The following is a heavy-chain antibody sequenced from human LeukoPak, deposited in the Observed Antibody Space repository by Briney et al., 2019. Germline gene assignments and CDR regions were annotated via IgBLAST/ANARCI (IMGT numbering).Heavy chain of an antibody. D-gene: IGHD3-22*01. Sequence: HPGGSLRLSCAASGFTFSSYAMRWVRQAPGKGLEWVAVISYDGSNKYYADSVKGRFTISRDNSKNTLYLQMNSLRAEDTAVYYCARPYYYDLKYFQHWGQGTLVTVSS. CDR1: GFTFSSYA. CDR3: ARPYYYDLKYFQH. J-gene: IGHJ1*01. CDR2: ISYDGSNK. V-gene: IGHV3-30-3*01.